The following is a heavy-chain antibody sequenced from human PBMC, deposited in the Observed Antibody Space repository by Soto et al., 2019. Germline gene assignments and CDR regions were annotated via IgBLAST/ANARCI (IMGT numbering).Heavy chain of an antibody. CDR2: IYSGGNT. D-gene: IGHD3-10*01. V-gene: IGHV3-66*01. CDR3: VKCDGSVSYCFYFGS. Sequence: EVPLVDSGGGLVQPGGSLRLSCAASGFTVSTNYMSWVRQAPGKGLEWVSAIYSGGNTYYADSVKGRFTISRDDSKNTLYLQMTRLRAEDTAVYYCVKCDGSVSYCFYFGSWGQGTPVTVSS. J-gene: IGHJ4*02. CDR1: GFTVSTNY.